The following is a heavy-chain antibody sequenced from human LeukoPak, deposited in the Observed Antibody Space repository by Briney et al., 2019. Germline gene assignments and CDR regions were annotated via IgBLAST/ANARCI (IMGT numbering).Heavy chain of an antibody. Sequence: ASAKVSCKASGYTFTSYYMHWVRQAPGQGLEWMGIINPSGGSTSYAQKFQGRVTMTRDTSTSTVYMELSSLRSEDTAVYYCARGPLRDGYNSGFDYWGQGTLVTVSS. CDR2: INPSGGST. J-gene: IGHJ4*02. V-gene: IGHV1-46*01. CDR1: GYTFTSYY. CDR3: ARGPLRDGYNSGFDY. D-gene: IGHD5-12*01.